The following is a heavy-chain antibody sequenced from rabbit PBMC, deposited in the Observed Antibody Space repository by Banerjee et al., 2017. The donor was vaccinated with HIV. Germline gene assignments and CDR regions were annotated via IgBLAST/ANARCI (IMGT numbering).Heavy chain of an antibody. J-gene: IGHJ4*01. CDR1: GFTVSSVYW. Sequence: LTCTASGFTVSSVYWICWVRQAPGKGLEWIGCIDTDWDSAFYASWVISRFTISKTSSTTVTLQMTSLTTADTATYFCARYRHDYGVALDLWGPGTLVTVS. CDR2: IDTDWDSA. D-gene: IGHD2-1*01. CDR3: ARYRHDYGVALDL. V-gene: IGHV1S45*01.